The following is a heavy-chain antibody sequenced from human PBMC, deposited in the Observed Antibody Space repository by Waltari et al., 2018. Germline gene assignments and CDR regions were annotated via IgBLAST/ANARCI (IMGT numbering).Heavy chain of an antibody. D-gene: IGHD6-19*01. CDR2: IYYSGSP. CDR1: GGSISSYY. CDR3: ARGPPRARWIAVARRGCGGCAFDI. V-gene: IGHV4-59*01. J-gene: IGHJ3*02. Sequence: QVQLQESGPGLVKPSETLSLTCTVSGGSISSYYWSWIRQPPGKGLEWIGYIYYSGSPTYNPSLKSRVTISADASKTQFSLKLGSVTAAYTAVYYCARGPPRARWIAVARRGCGGCAFDIWGQGTMVTVSS.